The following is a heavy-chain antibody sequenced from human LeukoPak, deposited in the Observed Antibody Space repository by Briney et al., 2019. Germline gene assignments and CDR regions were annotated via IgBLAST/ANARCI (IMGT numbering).Heavy chain of an antibody. CDR3: ARQTVGYFDY. J-gene: IGHJ4*02. D-gene: IGHD4-23*01. CDR1: GYSISSGYY. Sequence: SETLSLTCTVSGYSISSGYYWGWIRQPPGKGLEWIGSIYYSGSTYYNPSLKSRVTISVDTSKNQFSLKLSSVTAADTAVYYCARQTVGYFDYWGQGTLVTVSS. CDR2: IYYSGST. V-gene: IGHV4-38-2*02.